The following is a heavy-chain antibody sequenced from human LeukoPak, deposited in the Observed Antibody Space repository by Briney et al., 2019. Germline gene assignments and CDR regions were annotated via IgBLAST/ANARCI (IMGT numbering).Heavy chain of an antibody. CDR2: IGGSGGNT. CDR1: GFTFGSYG. CDR3: AKDQSGSGWYEYYYYYMDV. J-gene: IGHJ6*03. V-gene: IGHV3-23*01. D-gene: IGHD6-19*01. Sequence: GGSLRLSCAASGFTFGSYGMSWVRQAPGKGLEWVSAIGGSGGNTYYADSVKGRFTISRDNSKNTLYLQMNSLRAEDTAVYYCAKDQSGSGWYEYYYYYMDVWGKGTTVTISS.